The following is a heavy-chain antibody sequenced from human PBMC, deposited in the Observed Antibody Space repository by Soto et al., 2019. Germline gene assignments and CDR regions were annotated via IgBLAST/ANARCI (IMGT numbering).Heavy chain of an antibody. Sequence: GGSLRLSCAAFGLTISGKKYVAWVRQAPGKGLEWVSGLYDVDGSFYADSVRGRFTTSSDSSKTTVYLQMNDLRPDDTAVYYCATWHEREHAYDVWGQGTTVTVSS. J-gene: IGHJ3*01. CDR1: GLTISGKKY. D-gene: IGHD1-1*01. CDR3: ATWHEREHAYDV. CDR2: LYDVDGS. V-gene: IGHV3-53*01.